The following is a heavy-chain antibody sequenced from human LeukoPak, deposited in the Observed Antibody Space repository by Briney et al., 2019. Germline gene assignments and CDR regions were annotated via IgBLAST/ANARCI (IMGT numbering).Heavy chain of an antibody. J-gene: IGHJ4*02. CDR3: ARNSYDYGADY. V-gene: IGHV4-34*01. CDR1: GGSFSGYY. D-gene: IGHD4-17*01. CDR2: INHSGST. Sequence: PSETLSLTCAVYGGSFSGYYWSWIRQPPGKGLEWIGEINHSGSTNYNPSLKSRVTISVDTSKNQFSLKLSSVTAADTAVYYCARNSYDYGADYWGQGTLVTVSS.